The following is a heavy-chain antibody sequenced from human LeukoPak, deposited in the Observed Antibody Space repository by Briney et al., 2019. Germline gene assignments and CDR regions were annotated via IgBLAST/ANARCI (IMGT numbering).Heavy chain of an antibody. CDR3: ARDGPMVREYFDY. J-gene: IGHJ4*02. Sequence: LSCXXXXFTXXXXYMSXXXXAPGXGLGGXSYISSSGSTIYYADSVKGPFTISRDNAKNSLYLQMNSLRAEDTAVYYCARDGPMVREYFDYWGQGTLVTVSS. CDR1: XFTXXXXY. D-gene: IGHD4/OR15-4a*01. CDR2: ISSSGSTI. V-gene: IGHV3-11*01.